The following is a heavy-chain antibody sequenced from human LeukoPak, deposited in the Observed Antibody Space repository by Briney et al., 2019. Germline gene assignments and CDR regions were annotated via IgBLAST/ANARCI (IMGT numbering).Heavy chain of an antibody. Sequence: PSETLSLTCTVSGGSISSGSYYWSWLRQPAGKGLEWIGRIYTSGSTNYNPSLKSRVTISVDTSKNQFSLKLSSVTAADTAVYYCAREGSSSWYKAFDIWGQGTMVTVSS. CDR2: IYTSGST. J-gene: IGHJ3*02. V-gene: IGHV4-61*02. CDR3: AREGSSSWYKAFDI. CDR1: GGSISSGSYY. D-gene: IGHD6-13*01.